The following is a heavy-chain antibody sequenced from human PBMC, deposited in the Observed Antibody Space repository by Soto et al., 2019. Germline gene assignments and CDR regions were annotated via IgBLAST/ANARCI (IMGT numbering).Heavy chain of an antibody. Sequence: SETLSLTCTVSGGSISNGDDYWSWIRQHPGKGLEWIGYIHYSGSTYYNPSLRSRVTISVDTSKNQFSLKLSSVTAADTAVYFCARADVVVVPAARRGWFDHWGQGTLVTVSS. J-gene: IGHJ5*02. CDR3: ARADVVVVPAARRGWFDH. CDR1: GGSISNGDDY. V-gene: IGHV4-31*03. CDR2: IHYSGST. D-gene: IGHD2-2*01.